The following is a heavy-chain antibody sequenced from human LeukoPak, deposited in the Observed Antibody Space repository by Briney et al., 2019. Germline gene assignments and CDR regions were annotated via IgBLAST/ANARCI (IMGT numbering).Heavy chain of an antibody. CDR2: IKQDGSEK. D-gene: IGHD3-16*01. J-gene: IGHJ4*02. CDR3: ARDHSYDYVWGSYEDY. V-gene: IGHV3-7*01. CDR1: GFTFSSYW. Sequence: GGSLRLSCAASGFTFSSYWMSWVRQAPGKGLEWVANIKQDGSEKYYVDSVKGRFTISRDNAKNSLYPQMNSLRAEDTAVYYCARDHSYDYVWGSYEDYWGQGTLVTVSS.